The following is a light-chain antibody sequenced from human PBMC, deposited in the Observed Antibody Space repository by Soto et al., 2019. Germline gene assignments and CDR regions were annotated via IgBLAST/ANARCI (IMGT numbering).Light chain of an antibody. CDR2: WAS. CDR3: QQYYSNPLT. CDR1: RSVLYSSNNKNY. Sequence: DIGMTQSPDSLAVYLGEMATINCKSSRSVLYSSNNKNYLDWYQQKRGQPPKXLIYWASTRESGVPERYSGSGSGTDFTLTISSLQAEDVAVYYCQQYYSNPLTFGGGTKVDIK. J-gene: IGKJ4*01. V-gene: IGKV4-1*01.